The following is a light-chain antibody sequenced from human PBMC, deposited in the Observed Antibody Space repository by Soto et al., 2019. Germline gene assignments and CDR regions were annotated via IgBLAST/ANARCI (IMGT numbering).Light chain of an antibody. Sequence: QSALTQPPSASGSPGQSVTISCTGAGTDVGQYNYVSWYQQHPGKAPKLMTYDVNKRPSGVPDRFSGSKSGNTASLTISGLQTEDEADYYCCSYAGAYSVILGGGTKLTVL. CDR1: GTDVGQYNY. CDR2: DVN. CDR3: CSYAGAYSVI. V-gene: IGLV2-11*01. J-gene: IGLJ2*01.